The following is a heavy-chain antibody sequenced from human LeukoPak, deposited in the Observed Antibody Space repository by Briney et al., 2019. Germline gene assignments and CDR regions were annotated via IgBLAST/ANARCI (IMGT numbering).Heavy chain of an antibody. CDR3: ARVGIGEFSGWSLFDY. V-gene: IGHV3-21*01. D-gene: IGHD6-19*01. CDR1: GFTFSSYS. J-gene: IGHJ4*02. Sequence: GGSLRLSCAASGFTFSSYSMNWVRQAPGKGLEWVSSINSVSTYIYYADSVNGRFTISRDNAKNSLYLQMSSLRVEDTAVYYCARVGIGEFSGWSLFDYWGQGTLVTVSS. CDR2: INSVSTYI.